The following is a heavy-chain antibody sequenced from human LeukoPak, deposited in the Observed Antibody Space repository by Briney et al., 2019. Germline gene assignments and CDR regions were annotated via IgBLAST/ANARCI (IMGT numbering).Heavy chain of an antibody. V-gene: IGHV1-69*04. CDR1: XGXFSSYX. J-gene: IGHJ4*02. Sequence: CXAXXGXFSSYXXXWMRXXPXXGXEXMGRIIPILGIANYAQKFQGRVTITADKSTSTAYMELSSLRSEDTAVYYCARVGSGYSGHYFDYWGQGTLVTVSS. D-gene: IGHD3-22*01. CDR3: ARVGSGYSGHYFDY. CDR2: IIPILGIA.